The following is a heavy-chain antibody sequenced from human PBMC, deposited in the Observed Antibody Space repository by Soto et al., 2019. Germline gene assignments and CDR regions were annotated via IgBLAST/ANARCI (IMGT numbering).Heavy chain of an antibody. CDR3: ATQPRYDGRGYCFY. Sequence: PSETLSLTCTVSGVSISSGGYYLTWIGLRAGGGLEWIGDSYYSGSTNYNPSLKARITISADTSKKPLSLELRSVTAADKAVSYCATQPRYDGRGYCFYWGQGSVVTISS. CDR1: GVSISSGGYY. J-gene: IGHJ4*02. V-gene: IGHV4-31*03. D-gene: IGHD3-22*01. CDR2: SYYSGST.